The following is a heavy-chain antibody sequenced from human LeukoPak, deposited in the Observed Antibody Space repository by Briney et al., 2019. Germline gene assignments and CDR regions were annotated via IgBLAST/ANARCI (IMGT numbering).Heavy chain of an antibody. CDR3: VKNDGWFHLAQ. Sequence: GSLRLSCAASGFYFRDHWMDWVRQAPGKGLEWVGHIKTDGSETYYLDSLKGRISIPRDNTNNALYLQMNSLRVEDTAVYYCVKNDGWFHLAQWGQGTLVTVSS. J-gene: IGHJ4*02. V-gene: IGHV3-7*03. CDR1: GFYFRDHW. CDR2: IKTDGSET. D-gene: IGHD6-19*01.